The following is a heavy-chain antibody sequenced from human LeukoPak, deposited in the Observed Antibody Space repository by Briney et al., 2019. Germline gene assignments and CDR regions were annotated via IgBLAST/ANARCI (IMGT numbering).Heavy chain of an antibody. CDR2: IIPIFGTA. CDR1: RGTFSSYA. J-gene: IGHJ4*02. CDR3: ARIGMATTRGYY. D-gene: IGHD5-24*01. Sequence: SVNVSCKASRGTFSSYAISWVRQAPGQGLEWMGGIIPIFGTANYAQKFQGRVTITADESTSTAYMELSSLRSEDTAVYYCARIGMATTRGYYWGQGTLVTVSS. V-gene: IGHV1-69*13.